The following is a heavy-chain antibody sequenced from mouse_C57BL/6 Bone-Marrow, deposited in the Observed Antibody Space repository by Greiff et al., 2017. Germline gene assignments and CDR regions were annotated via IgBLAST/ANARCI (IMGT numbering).Heavy chain of an antibody. CDR1: GYTFTSYW. Sequence: VQLHQPGAELVKPGASVKLSCKASGYTFTSYWMHWVKQRPGQGLEWIGMIHPNSGSTNYNEKLKSKATLTVDKSSSTAYMQLSSLTSEDSAVYYCARWGYYGSSYDWYFDVWGTGTTVTVSS. V-gene: IGHV1-64*01. J-gene: IGHJ1*03. CDR3: ARWGYYGSSYDWYFDV. CDR2: IHPNSGST. D-gene: IGHD1-1*01.